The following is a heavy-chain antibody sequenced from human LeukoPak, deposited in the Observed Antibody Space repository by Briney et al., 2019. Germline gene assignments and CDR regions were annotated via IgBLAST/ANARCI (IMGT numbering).Heavy chain of an antibody. CDR1: GGSISTYY. J-gene: IGHJ6*03. D-gene: IGHD3-10*01. CDR3: AGIWFGELDYYYMDV. Sequence: SETLSLTCTVSGGSISTYYWSWIRQPAGKGLEWIGRIYPSGYTNYNPSLKSRVTMSLDTSKYQFSLKLSSVTAADTAVYYCAGIWFGELDYYYMDVWGKGTSVTVSS. V-gene: IGHV4-4*07. CDR2: IYPSGYT.